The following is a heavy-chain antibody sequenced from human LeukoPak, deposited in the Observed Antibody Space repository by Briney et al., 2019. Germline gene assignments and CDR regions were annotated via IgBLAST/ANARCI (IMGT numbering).Heavy chain of an antibody. J-gene: IGHJ6*03. Sequence: KPSETLSLTCAVYGGSFSGYYWSWIRQPPGKGLEWIGEINHSGSTNYNPSLKSRVTISVDTSKNQFSLKLSSVTAADTAVYYCARQREGRGYSYYYYYMDVWGKGTTVTISS. CDR3: ARQREGRGYSYYYYYMDV. V-gene: IGHV4-34*01. CDR1: GGSFSGYY. CDR2: INHSGST. D-gene: IGHD5-18*01.